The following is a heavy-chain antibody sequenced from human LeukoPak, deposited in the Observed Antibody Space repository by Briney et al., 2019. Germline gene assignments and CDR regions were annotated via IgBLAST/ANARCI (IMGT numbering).Heavy chain of an antibody. CDR3: AREEVGSSWYCYYGMDV. V-gene: IGHV1-2*06. D-gene: IGHD6-13*01. J-gene: IGHJ6*02. CDR1: GYTFTGYY. CDR2: INPNSGGT. Sequence: GASVKVSCKASGYTFTGYYMHWVRQAPGQGLEWMGRINPNSGGTNYAQKFQGRVTMTRDTSISTAYMELSRLRSDDTAVYYCAREEVGSSWYCYYGMDVWGQGTTVTVSS.